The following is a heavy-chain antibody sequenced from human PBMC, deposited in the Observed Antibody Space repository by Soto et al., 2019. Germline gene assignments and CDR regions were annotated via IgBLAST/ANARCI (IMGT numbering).Heavy chain of an antibody. CDR2: INHSGST. J-gene: IGHJ6*02. CDR1: GGSFSGYY. V-gene: IGHV4-34*01. CDR3: ARGKDIVVVVAATGDTYYYYYGTDV. D-gene: IGHD2-15*01. Sequence: PSETLSLTCAVYGGSFSGYYWSWIRQPPGKGLEWIGEINHSGSTNYNPSLKSRVTISVDTSKNQFSLKLSSVTAADTAVYYCARGKDIVVVVAATGDTYYYYYGTDVWGQGTTVTVSS.